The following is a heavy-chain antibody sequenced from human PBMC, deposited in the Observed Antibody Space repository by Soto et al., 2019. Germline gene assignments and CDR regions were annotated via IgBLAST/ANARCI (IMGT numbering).Heavy chain of an antibody. Sequence: ESGGGLVQPGGSLRLSCAASGFTISGNAMNWVRQAPGRGLEWVSYISSSSTNIHYADSVSGRFTISRDNAKNSLYLQMNSLRDEDTAVYRCARDLSWGSKWYYYMDVWGKGTTVTVSS. V-gene: IGHV3-48*02. D-gene: IGHD3-16*01. J-gene: IGHJ6*03. CDR1: GFTISGNA. CDR3: ARDLSWGSKWYYYMDV. CDR2: ISSSSTNI.